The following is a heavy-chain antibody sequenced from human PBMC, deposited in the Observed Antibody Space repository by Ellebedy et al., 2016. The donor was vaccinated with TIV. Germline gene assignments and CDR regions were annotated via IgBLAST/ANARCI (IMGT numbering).Heavy chain of an antibody. J-gene: IGHJ5*01. CDR1: GFSFRNYW. V-gene: IGHV3-7*01. D-gene: IGHD4-17*01. CDR2: IYQDGSDK. Sequence: GGSLRLSCAVSGFSFRNYWMGWVRQAPGKGLEWVANIYQDGSDKYYVDSLKGRFTISRDNAKNSLYLQMPSLRVEDTALYYCARRGSYGDYAVQVNNWFDSWGQGTLVTV. CDR3: ARRGSYGDYAVQVNNWFDS.